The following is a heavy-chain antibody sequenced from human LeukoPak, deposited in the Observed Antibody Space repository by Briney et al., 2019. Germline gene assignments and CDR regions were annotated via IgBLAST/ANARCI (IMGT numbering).Heavy chain of an antibody. CDR3: AREDFAEPRPIDY. Sequence: SETLSLTCTVSGGSISSSSYYWGWIRQPPGKGLEWIGSIYYSGSTYYNPSLKSRVTISVDTSKNQFSLKLSSVTAADTAVYYCAREDFAEPRPIDYWGQGTLVTVSS. CDR2: IYYSGST. D-gene: IGHD6-6*01. V-gene: IGHV4-39*07. CDR1: GGSISSSSYY. J-gene: IGHJ4*02.